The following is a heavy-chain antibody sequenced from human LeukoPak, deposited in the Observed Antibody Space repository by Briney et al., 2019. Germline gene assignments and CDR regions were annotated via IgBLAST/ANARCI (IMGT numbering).Heavy chain of an antibody. CDR3: ARRGGWDSDY. D-gene: IGHD6-19*01. J-gene: IGHJ4*02. V-gene: IGHV4-59*08. Sequence: SETLSLTCTVSGGSISSYYWSWIRQPPGKGLEWIGYIYYSGSTNHNPSLKSRVTISVDTSKNQFSLKLSSVTAADTAVYYCARRGGWDSDYWGQGTLVTVSS. CDR1: GGSISSYY. CDR2: IYYSGST.